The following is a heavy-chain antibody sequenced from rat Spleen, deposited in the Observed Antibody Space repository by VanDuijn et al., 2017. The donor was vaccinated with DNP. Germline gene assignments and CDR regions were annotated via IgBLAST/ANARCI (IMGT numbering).Heavy chain of an antibody. D-gene: IGHD1-11*01. CDR2: LSVGGGRG. J-gene: IGHJ1*01. V-gene: IGHV5-25*01. CDR3: ARHGRVTTVAAYWYFDF. Sequence: EVQLVESGGGLVQSGRSLKLSCAASGFTFSNYAMAWVRQTPTKGLEWVASLSVGGGRGYYRDSVKGRFTISRDNAKSTLYLQMDSLRSEDTATYFCARHGRVTTVAAYWYFDFWGPGTMVTVSS. CDR1: GFTFSNYA.